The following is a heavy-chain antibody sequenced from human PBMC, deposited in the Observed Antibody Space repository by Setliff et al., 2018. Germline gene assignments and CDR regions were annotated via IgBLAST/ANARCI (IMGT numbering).Heavy chain of an antibody. CDR2: LNNDGTTI. CDR3: ARDSKDYYGSGSYYNPNACDI. Sequence: GGSLRLSCAASGFTFSTYGLNWVRQAPGKGLEWISYLNNDGTTIYYADSVKGRFTISRDNAKNSLYLQMNSLRAEDTAVYYCARDSKDYYGSGSYYNPNACDIWGQGTMVT. J-gene: IGHJ3*02. CDR1: GFTFSTYG. D-gene: IGHD3-10*01. V-gene: IGHV3-48*04.